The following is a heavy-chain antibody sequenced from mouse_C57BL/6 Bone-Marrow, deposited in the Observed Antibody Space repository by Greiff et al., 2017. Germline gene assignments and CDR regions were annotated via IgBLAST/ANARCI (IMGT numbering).Heavy chain of an antibody. D-gene: IGHD2-1*01. CDR3: ARDGKGEAMDY. Sequence: VQLQQSGPELVKPGASVKISCKASGYTFTDYYMNWVKQSHGKSLEWIGDINPNNGGTSYNQKFKGKDTLTVDKSSSTAYMELRSLTSEDSAVYYCARDGKGEAMDYWGQGTSVTVSS. J-gene: IGHJ4*01. V-gene: IGHV1-26*01. CDR1: GYTFTDYY. CDR2: INPNNGGT.